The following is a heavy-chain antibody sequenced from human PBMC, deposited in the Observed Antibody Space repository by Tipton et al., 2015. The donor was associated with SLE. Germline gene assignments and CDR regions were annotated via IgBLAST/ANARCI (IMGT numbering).Heavy chain of an antibody. D-gene: IGHD3-3*01. V-gene: IGHV4-59*08. J-gene: IGHJ4*02. CDR3: ARSGDFWSGYFH. CDR1: GGSISSYY. CDR2: IYYSGST. Sequence: LRLSCTVSGGSISSYYWSWIRQPPGKGLEWIGYIYYSGSTNYNPSPKSRVTISVDTSKNQFSLKLSSVTAADTAVYYCARSGDFWSGYFHWGQGTLVTVSS.